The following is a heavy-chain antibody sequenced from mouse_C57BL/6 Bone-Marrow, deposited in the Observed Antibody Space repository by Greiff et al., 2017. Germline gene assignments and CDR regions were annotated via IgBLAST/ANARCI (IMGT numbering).Heavy chain of an antibody. J-gene: IGHJ2*01. D-gene: IGHD1-1*02. Sequence: VQLQQSGAELVRPGTSVKVSCKASGYAFTNYLIEWVKQRPGQGLEWIGVINPGSGGTNYNEKFKGKATLTAEKSSSTAYMQLSSLTSEDSAVYFCARGLWYFDYWGQGTTLTVSS. V-gene: IGHV1-54*01. CDR2: INPGSGGT. CDR1: GYAFTNYL. CDR3: ARGLWYFDY.